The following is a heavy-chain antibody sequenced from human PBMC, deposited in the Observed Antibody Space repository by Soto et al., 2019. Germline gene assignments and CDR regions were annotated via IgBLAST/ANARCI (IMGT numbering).Heavy chain of an antibody. Sequence: SETLSLTCTVSDDSISSGGYYWSWIRQPPGKGLEWIGEINHSGSTNYNPSLKSRVTISVDTSKNQFSLKLSSVTAADTAVYYCARHNSQWPNWFDPWGQGTPVTVSS. V-gene: IGHV4-39*01. CDR1: DDSISSGGYY. CDR3: ARHNSQWPNWFDP. D-gene: IGHD1-1*01. J-gene: IGHJ5*02. CDR2: INHSGST.